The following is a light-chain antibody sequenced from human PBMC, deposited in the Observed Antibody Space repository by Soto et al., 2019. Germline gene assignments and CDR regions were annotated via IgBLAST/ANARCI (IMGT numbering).Light chain of an antibody. J-gene: IGKJ1*01. CDR2: GAS. CDR1: QSVSSN. V-gene: IGKV3-15*01. CDR3: KQYNNWPQT. Sequence: EIVLTQSPGTLSLSPGERATLSCRASQSVSSNLAWYQQKPGQAPRLLIYGASTRATGIPARFSGSGSGTEFNIKISSLQSEDFEVYYCKQYNNWPQTFGQGTKVDIK.